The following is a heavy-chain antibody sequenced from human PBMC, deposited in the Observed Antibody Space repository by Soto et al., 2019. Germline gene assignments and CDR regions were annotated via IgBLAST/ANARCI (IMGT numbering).Heavy chain of an antibody. CDR1: GFTFSNCV. D-gene: IGHD6-13*01. Sequence: GGSLRLSCETSGFTFSNCVMTWVRQAPGKGLEWVSVITKTGDTDYADSVKGRFTISGDNSKNTVYLQMNSLRAEDTAVYYCAKGLLNGRWYAADWGQGTLVTVSS. V-gene: IGHV3-23*01. CDR3: AKGLLNGRWYAAD. CDR2: ITKTGDT. J-gene: IGHJ4*02.